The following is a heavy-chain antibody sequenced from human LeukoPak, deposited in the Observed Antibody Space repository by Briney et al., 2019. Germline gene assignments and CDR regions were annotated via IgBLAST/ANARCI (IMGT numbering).Heavy chain of an antibody. Sequence: GGSLRLSCAASGFTFRSYWMSWVRQAPGKGLEWVANINQGGSVQYYMDSVKGRFTIARDNAKNSLYLQMNSLRAEDTALYYCARVAGGAFFGDLDYWGQGTLVTVSS. CDR1: GFTFRSYW. D-gene: IGHD3-10*01. CDR3: ARVAGGAFFGDLDY. CDR2: INQGGSVQ. J-gene: IGHJ4*02. V-gene: IGHV3-7*03.